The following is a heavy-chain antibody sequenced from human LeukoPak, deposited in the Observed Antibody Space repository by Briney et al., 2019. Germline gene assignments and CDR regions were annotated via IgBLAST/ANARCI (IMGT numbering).Heavy chain of an antibody. J-gene: IGHJ4*02. CDR1: DGSISGYY. CDR3: ARGFSVAGMRSFDY. V-gene: IGHV4-4*07. D-gene: IGHD6-19*01. CDR2: IYTSGTT. Sequence: SETLSLTCTVSDGSISGYYWNWIRQPAGKGLEWIGRIYTSGTTTYSPSLKSRVTLSIDTSKDQFSLSLNSVTAADTAAYYCARGFSVAGMRSFDYWGQGILVTVSS.